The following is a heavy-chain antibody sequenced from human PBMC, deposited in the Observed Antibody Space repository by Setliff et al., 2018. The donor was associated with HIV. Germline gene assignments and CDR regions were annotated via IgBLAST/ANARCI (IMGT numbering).Heavy chain of an antibody. V-gene: IGHV4-38-2*02. CDR2: VFHSGDT. CDR3: ARRTIWGDAFDI. Sequence: SETLSLTCTVSGYSISSGFYWGWIRQPPGKGLEWIGNVFHSGDTDYNPSLKSRITMSVETSENQFSLRLTSVTAADTAVYYCARRTIWGDAFDIWGQGTMVTVSS. J-gene: IGHJ3*02. D-gene: IGHD3-3*01. CDR1: GYSISSGFY.